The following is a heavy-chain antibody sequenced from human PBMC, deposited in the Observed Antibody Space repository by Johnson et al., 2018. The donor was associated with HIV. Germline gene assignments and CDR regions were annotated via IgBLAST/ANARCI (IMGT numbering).Heavy chain of an antibody. CDR3: ARDYYDNSPYTPDAFDV. Sequence: QVQLVESGGGVVQPGGSLRLSCAASGFTFSSYGMHWVRQAPGKGLEWVAFIRYDGSNKYYADSVKGRFTISRDNSKNTLYLQMNSLRAEDTAVYYCARDYYDNSPYTPDAFDVWGQGTMVTVSS. V-gene: IGHV3-30*02. CDR2: IRYDGSNK. D-gene: IGHD3-22*01. CDR1: GFTFSSYG. J-gene: IGHJ3*01.